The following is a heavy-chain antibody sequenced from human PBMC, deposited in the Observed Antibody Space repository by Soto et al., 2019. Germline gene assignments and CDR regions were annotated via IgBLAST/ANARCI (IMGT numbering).Heavy chain of an antibody. CDR3: ARVGMVGTVLGSWFDA. CDR2: IYTSGIT. V-gene: IGHV4-4*07. Sequence: QLQESGPGLVKPSETLSLTCTVSGGSISSFYWSWIRQPAGKGLEWIGRIYTSGITNYNPSLKSRVTLSLDTSKNQFSLKLRSVTAADTAVYYCARVGMVGTVLGSWFDAWGQGTLVTVSS. CDR1: GGSISSFY. D-gene: IGHD6-19*01. J-gene: IGHJ5*02.